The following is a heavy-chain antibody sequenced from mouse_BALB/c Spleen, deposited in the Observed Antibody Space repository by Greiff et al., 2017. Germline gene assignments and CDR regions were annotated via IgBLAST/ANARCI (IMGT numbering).Heavy chain of an antibody. Sequence: QVQLQQSGAELVRPGASVTLSCKASGYTFTDYEMHWVKQTPVHGLEWIGAIDPETGGTAYNQKFKGKATLTADKSSSTAYMELRSLTSEDSAVYYCTRGRQLGLSFADWGEGTLVTVSA. CDR3: TRGRQLGLSFAD. D-gene: IGHD3-1*01. CDR2: IDPETGGT. V-gene: IGHV1-15*01. CDR1: GYTFTDYE. J-gene: IGHJ3*01.